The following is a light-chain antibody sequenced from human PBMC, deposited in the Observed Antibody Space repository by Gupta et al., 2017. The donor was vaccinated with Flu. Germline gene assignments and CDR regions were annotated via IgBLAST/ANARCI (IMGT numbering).Light chain of an antibody. CDR1: NNDIGNNNH. Sequence: QSALTQPASVSGSPGQWITISCTGTNNDIGNNNHVCWFQQHPGKAPKLLIYEVSYRPSGASNRFSASKAGNTASLTISGLQPEDDADYYCIAYTTGSTWVFGGGTKLSVL. V-gene: IGLV2-14*03. J-gene: IGLJ3*02. CDR3: IAYTTGSTWV. CDR2: EVS.